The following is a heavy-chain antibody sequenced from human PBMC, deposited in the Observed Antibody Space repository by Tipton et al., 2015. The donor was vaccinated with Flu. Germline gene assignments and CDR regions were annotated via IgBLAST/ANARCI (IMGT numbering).Heavy chain of an antibody. Sequence: TLSLTCTVSGGPISSGGDYWSWIRQHPGKGLEWIGHIYYIGSTNYNPSLKSRVTTSMDTSKNQFSLKLSSVTAADTAVYYCARMEWTVTTPRYFDLWGRGTLVTVSS. CDR1: GGPISSGGDY. CDR2: IYYIGST. CDR3: ARMEWTVTTPRYFDL. J-gene: IGHJ2*01. V-gene: IGHV4-31*03. D-gene: IGHD4-17*01.